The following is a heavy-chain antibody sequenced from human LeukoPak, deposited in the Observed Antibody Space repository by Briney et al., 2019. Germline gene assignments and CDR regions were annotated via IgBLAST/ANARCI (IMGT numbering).Heavy chain of an antibody. CDR2: IYYSGST. Sequence: SETLSLTCTVSGGSVSSGSYYWSWIRQPPGKGLEWIGYIYYSGSTNYNPSLKSRVTISVDTSKNQFSLKLSPVTAADTAVYYCAREGAAYCGGDCYSLAFDYWGQGTLVTVSS. J-gene: IGHJ4*02. CDR1: GGSVSSGSYY. V-gene: IGHV4-61*01. CDR3: AREGAAYCGGDCYSLAFDY. D-gene: IGHD2-21*02.